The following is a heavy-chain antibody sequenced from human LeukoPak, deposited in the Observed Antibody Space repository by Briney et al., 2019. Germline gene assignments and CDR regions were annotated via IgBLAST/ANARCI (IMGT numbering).Heavy chain of an antibody. CDR2: IWYDGSNK. J-gene: IGHJ6*04. CDR1: GFTSSSYG. Sequence: GRSLRLSCAASGFTSSSYGMHWVRQAPGKGLEGVAVIWYDGSNKYYADSVKGRFTISRDNSKNTLYLQMNSLRAEDTAVYYCARDQGIAVAGTDRIYYYYYGMDVWGKGTTVTVSS. CDR3: ARDQGIAVAGTDRIYYYYYGMDV. D-gene: IGHD6-19*01. V-gene: IGHV3-33*01.